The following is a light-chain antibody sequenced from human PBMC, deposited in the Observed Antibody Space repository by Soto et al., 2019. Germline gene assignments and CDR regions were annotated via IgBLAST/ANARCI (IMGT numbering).Light chain of an antibody. V-gene: IGLV4-69*01. CDR1: SGHSRNA. J-gene: IGLJ2*01. Sequence: QPVLTQSPSASASLGASVKLTCTLSSGHSRNAIAWHQQQPEKGPRYLMKINSDGSPIKGYEIPDRFSGSSSGAERYLTISSLQSEDEADYYCQAWVTGIGVFGGGTKLTVL. CDR3: QAWVTGIGV. CDR2: INSDGSP.